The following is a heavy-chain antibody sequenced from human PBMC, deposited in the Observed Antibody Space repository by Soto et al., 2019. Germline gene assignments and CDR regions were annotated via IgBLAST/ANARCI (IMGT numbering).Heavy chain of an antibody. J-gene: IGHJ5*02. V-gene: IGHV4-30-4*01. Sequence: PSETLSLTCTVSGGSISSGDYYWSWIRQPPGKGLEWIGYIYYSGSTYYNPSLKSRVTISVDTSKNQFSLKLSSVTAADTAVYCCARVRGAMVRGVIITPWFDPWGQGTLVTVSS. CDR1: GGSISSGDYY. D-gene: IGHD3-10*01. CDR2: IYYSGST. CDR3: ARVRGAMVRGVIITPWFDP.